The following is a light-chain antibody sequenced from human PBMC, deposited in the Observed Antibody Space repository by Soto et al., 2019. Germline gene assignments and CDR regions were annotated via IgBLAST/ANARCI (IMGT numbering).Light chain of an antibody. J-gene: IGLJ2*01. CDR2: EVS. V-gene: IGLV2-8*01. Sequence: QSALTQPPSASGSPGQSVTISCTGTSSDVGGYNYVSWYQQHPGKAPKLMIYEVSNRPSGVPDRFSGSKSGNTASLTVSGLQAEDEADYYCSSYGGSNNVVFGGGTKLTGL. CDR1: SSDVGGYNY. CDR3: SSYGGSNNVV.